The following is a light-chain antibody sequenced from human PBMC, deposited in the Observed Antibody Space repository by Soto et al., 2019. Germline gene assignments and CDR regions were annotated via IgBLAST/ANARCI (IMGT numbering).Light chain of an antibody. CDR1: SFNVGGNT. Sequence: QSALTQPPSASGTPGQRVTMSCSGSSFNVGGNTVNWYQQVTGTAPKLLITSNNQRPSGVPDRFSGSKSGTSASLAISGLQSEDEAEYYCASWDDSLNGVVFGGGTQLTVL. J-gene: IGLJ2*01. CDR2: SNN. CDR3: ASWDDSLNGVV. V-gene: IGLV1-44*01.